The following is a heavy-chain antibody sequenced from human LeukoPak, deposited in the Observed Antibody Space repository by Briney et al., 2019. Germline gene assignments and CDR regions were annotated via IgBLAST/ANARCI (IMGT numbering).Heavy chain of an antibody. CDR1: GGSISSYY. CDR2: IYYSGST. V-gene: IGHV4-59*08. CDR3: ARLIGRGYSYAKYYFDY. D-gene: IGHD5-18*01. Sequence: SETLSLTCTVSGGSISSYYWSWIRPPPGKGLEWIGYIYYSGSTNYNPSLKSRVTISVDTSKNQFSLKLSSVTAADTAVYYCARLIGRGYSYAKYYFDYWGQGTLVTVSS. J-gene: IGHJ4*02.